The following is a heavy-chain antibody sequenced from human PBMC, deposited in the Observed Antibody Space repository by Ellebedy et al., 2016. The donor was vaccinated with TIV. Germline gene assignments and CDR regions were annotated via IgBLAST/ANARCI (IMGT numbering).Heavy chain of an antibody. J-gene: IGHJ4*02. CDR1: GYTLTELS. D-gene: IGHD2-2*01. Sequence: ASVKVSCXVSGYTLTELSMHWVRQAPGKGLEWMGGFDPEDGETIYAQKFQGRVTMTEDTSTDTAYMELRSLRSDDTAVYYCASFSPDCSRTTCLGRAFTYWGQGTLVTVSS. V-gene: IGHV1-24*01. CDR3: ASFSPDCSRTTCLGRAFTY. CDR2: FDPEDGET.